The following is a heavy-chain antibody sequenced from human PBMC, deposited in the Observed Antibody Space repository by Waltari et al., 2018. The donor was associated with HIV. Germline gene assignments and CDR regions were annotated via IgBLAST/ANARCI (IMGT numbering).Heavy chain of an antibody. V-gene: IGHV1-46*01. CDR1: GSTFTNYY. J-gene: IGHJ3*02. CDR2: NDPGGGRT. CDR3: ARDKAVGIITSVFNM. Sequence: QVQLVQSGAEVKKPGASVRVSCKASGSTFTNYYIHWVRQAPGQGLAWMARNDPGGGRTSHAQKFQGKFTMTRDTSTSTVYMELSNLRSQDTAVYYCARDKAVGIITSVFNMWGQGTMVIVSS. D-gene: IGHD3-3*01.